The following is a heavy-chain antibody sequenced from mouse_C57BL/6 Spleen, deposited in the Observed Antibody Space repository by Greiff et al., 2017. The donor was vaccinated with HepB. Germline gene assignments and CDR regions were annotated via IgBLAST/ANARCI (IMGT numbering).Heavy chain of an antibody. CDR3: ARITGTLDFDY. V-gene: IGHV2-2*01. Sequence: VQLQQSGPGLVQPSQSLSITCTVSGFSLTSYGVHWVRQSPGKGLEWLGVIWSGGSTDYNAAFISRLSISKDNSKSQVFFKMNSLQADDTAIYYCARITGTLDFDYWGQGTTLTVSS. CDR1: GFSLTSYG. J-gene: IGHJ2*01. CDR2: IWSGGST. D-gene: IGHD4-1*01.